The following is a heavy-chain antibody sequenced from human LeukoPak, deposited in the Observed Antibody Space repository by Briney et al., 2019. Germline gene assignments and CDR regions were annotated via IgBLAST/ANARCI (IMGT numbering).Heavy chain of an antibody. CDR1: GGTYSSYA. D-gene: IGHD1-7*01. J-gene: IGHJ3*02. CDR3: ASKGRYNCNYAHAFDI. CDR2: IIPIFGTA. V-gene: IGHV1-69*13. Sequence: VASVKVSCKASGGTYSSYAISWVRQAPGQGLEWMGGIIPIFGTANYAQKFQGRVTITADESTSTAYMELSSLRSEDTAVYYCASKGRYNCNYAHAFDIWGQGTMVTVSS.